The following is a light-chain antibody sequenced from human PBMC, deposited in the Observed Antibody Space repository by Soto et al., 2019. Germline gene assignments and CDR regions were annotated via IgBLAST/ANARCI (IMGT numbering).Light chain of an antibody. Sequence: QSALTQPASVSGSPGQSITISCTGTSSDVGGYNYVSWYQQHPGKAPKLIIYDVCDRPSGISSRFSASKSGNTASLTISGLQAEDEADYYCCSYTSSSTPWVFGTGTKVTVL. CDR2: DVC. V-gene: IGLV2-14*03. J-gene: IGLJ1*01. CDR3: CSYTSSSTPWV. CDR1: SSDVGGYNY.